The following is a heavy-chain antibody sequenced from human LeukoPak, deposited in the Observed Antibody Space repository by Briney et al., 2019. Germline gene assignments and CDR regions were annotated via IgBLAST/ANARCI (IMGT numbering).Heavy chain of an antibody. CDR2: VYIGGST. CDR1: GFTVSSNY. Sequence: GGCLRLSCAASGFTVSSNYMSWVRQAPGEGLEWVSVVYIGGSTYYGDSVKGRFTISRDNSKSTLYLQMNSLRAEDTAVYYCARVLYYDYVWWSYRQEGDAFDIWVQGKMVTVSS. CDR3: ARVLYYDYVWWSYRQEGDAFDI. V-gene: IGHV3-53*01. D-gene: IGHD3-16*02. J-gene: IGHJ3*02.